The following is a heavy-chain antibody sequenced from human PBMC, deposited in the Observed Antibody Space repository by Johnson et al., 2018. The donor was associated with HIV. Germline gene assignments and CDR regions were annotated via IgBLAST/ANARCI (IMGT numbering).Heavy chain of an antibody. Sequence: QVQLVESGGGLVQPGGSLRLSCAASGFTFSSYAMHWVRQAPGKGLEWVAVISYDGSNKYYADSVTGRFTISRDNSKNTLYLQMNSLKTEDTAVYYCTPLMDAFDIWGQGTMVTVSS. D-gene: IGHD3-9*01. V-gene: IGHV3-30-3*01. J-gene: IGHJ3*02. CDR1: GFTFSSYA. CDR3: TPLMDAFDI. CDR2: ISYDGSNK.